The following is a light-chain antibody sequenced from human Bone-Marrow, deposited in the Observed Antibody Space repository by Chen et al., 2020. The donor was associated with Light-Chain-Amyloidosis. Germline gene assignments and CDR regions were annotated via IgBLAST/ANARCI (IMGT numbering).Light chain of an antibody. CDR1: NIGSTS. Sequence: SYVLTQPSSVSVAPGQTATIASGGNNIGSTSVHGYQQTPGQAPLLVVYDDSDRPSGIPERLSGSNSGNTATLTISRVEAGDEADYYCQVWDRSSDRPVFGGGTKLTVL. V-gene: IGLV3-21*02. CDR2: DDS. J-gene: IGLJ3*02. CDR3: QVWDRSSDRPV.